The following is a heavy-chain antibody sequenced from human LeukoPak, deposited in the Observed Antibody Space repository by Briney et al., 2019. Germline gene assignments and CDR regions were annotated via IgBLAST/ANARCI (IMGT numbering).Heavy chain of an antibody. CDR1: GYTFTSYD. D-gene: IGHD2-15*01. V-gene: IGHV1-8*03. J-gene: IGHJ5*02. CDR2: MNPNSGNT. Sequence: ASVKVSCKASGYTFTSYDINWVRQATGQGLEWMVWMNPNSGNTGYAQKFQGRVTITRNTSISTAYMELSSLRSEDTAVYYCAREASGGRKQGWFDPWGQGTLVTVSS. CDR3: AREASGGRKQGWFDP.